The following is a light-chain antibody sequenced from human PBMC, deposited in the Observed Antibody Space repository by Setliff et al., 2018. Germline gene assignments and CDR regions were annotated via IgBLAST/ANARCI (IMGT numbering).Light chain of an antibody. CDR2: EVS. CDR1: SRDVGGFNF. CDR3: SSYAGNYIYV. V-gene: IGLV2-8*01. J-gene: IGLJ1*01. Sequence: QSALTQPPSASGSPGRSVAISCTGTSRDVGGFNFVSWYQQHPGKAPKLIIYEVSKRPSGVPDRFSGSKSGNTASLTVSGLQAEDEADYYCSSYAGNYIYVFGSGTKVTVL.